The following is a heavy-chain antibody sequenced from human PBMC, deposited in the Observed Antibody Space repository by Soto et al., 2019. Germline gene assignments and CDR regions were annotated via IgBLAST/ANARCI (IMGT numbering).Heavy chain of an antibody. CDR3: ARSKVYSSSWYVDYYYGMDV. Sequence: ASVKVSCKASGYTFPSYGISGVRQAPGQGLEWMGWISAYNGNTNYAQKLQGRVTMTTDTSTSTAYMELRSLRSDDTAVYYCARSKVYSSSWYVDYYYGMDVWGQGTTVTVSS. CDR1: GYTFPSYG. CDR2: ISAYNGNT. V-gene: IGHV1-18*04. D-gene: IGHD6-13*01. J-gene: IGHJ6*02.